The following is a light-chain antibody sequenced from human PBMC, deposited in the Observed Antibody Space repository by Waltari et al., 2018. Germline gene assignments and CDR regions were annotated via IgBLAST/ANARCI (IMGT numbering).Light chain of an antibody. Sequence: EIVLTQSPATLSLSPGERATLSCRASESIDSHLAWYQQKPGQAPSLLIYDASNRATGIPARFSGSRSGTDFTLTISSLDPEDFAVYYCQQRSYWPLTFVGGTKVEIK. V-gene: IGKV3-11*01. CDR3: QQRSYWPLT. CDR1: ESIDSH. CDR2: DAS. J-gene: IGKJ4*01.